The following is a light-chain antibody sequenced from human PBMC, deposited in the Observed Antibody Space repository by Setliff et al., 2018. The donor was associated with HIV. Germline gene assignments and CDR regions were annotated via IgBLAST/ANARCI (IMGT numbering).Light chain of an antibody. CDR2: EVS. CDR3: CSYAGSKTFV. CDR1: SSDVGSYNL. V-gene: IGLV2-23*02. J-gene: IGLJ1*01. Sequence: QSVLTQPASVSGSPGQSITISCTGTSSDVGSYNLVSWYQHHPGKAPKLMIYEVSKWPSGVSNRFSGSKSGNTASLTISGLQAEDETDYYCCSYAGSKTFVFGTGTKGTVL.